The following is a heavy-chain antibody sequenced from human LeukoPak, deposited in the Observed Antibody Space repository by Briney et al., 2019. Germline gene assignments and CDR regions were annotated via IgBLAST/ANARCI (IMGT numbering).Heavy chain of an antibody. V-gene: IGHV4-59*01. Sequence: SETLSLTCTVSGGSISSYYWSWIRQPLGKGLEWIGYIYYSGSTNYNPSLKSRVTISVDTSKNQFSLKLSSVTAADTAVYYCARSDSGYDGGFVYWFDPWGQGTLVTVSS. CDR2: IYYSGST. CDR3: ARSDSGYDGGFVYWFDP. J-gene: IGHJ5*02. D-gene: IGHD5-12*01. CDR1: GGSISSYY.